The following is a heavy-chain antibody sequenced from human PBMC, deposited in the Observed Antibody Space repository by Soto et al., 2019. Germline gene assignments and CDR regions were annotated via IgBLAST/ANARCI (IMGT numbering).Heavy chain of an antibody. CDR3: AKQGIGAKWHDVGFDY. V-gene: IGHV4-4*02. Sequence: QVQLQQSGPGLVKPSGTLSLTCAVSGDSINSDNWWGWVRQPPGKGLEWIGEIYHSGKTTHNPSLKSRVTISVDKSTNQLYMSLSSVTAADTAVYYCAKQGIGAKWHDVGFDYWGRVIQVTVSS. CDR1: GDSINSDNW. D-gene: IGHD1-1*01. CDR2: IYHSGKT. J-gene: IGHJ4*02.